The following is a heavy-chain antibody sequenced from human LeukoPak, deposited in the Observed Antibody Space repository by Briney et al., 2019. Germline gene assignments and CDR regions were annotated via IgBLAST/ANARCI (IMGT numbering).Heavy chain of an antibody. CDR2: IDPSRGRT. CDR3: ARWNSGSAHDY. CDR1: GDTLTRYY. J-gene: IGHJ4*02. Sequence: ASVKVSCKASGDTLTRYYMHWVRQAPGQGLERMRIIDPSRGRTTYSQRFQGIVTITKDTSTRTVPMQLSSLRSEDTALYYCARWNSGSAHDYWGQPTLVTVSS. D-gene: IGHD1-26*01. V-gene: IGHV1-46*01.